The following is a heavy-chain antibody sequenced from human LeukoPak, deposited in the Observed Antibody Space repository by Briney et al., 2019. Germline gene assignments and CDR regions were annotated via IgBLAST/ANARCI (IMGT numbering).Heavy chain of an antibody. J-gene: IGHJ4*02. D-gene: IGHD6-13*01. CDR1: GFTFSSYS. CDR3: VLGRSRSFDY. Sequence: GGSLRLSCAASGFTFSSYSMNWVRQAPGKGLEWVSPISSSSSYIYYADSVKGRFTISRDNAKNSLYPQMNSLRAEDTAVYYCVLGRSRSFDYWGQGTLVTVSS. V-gene: IGHV3-21*01. CDR2: ISSSSSYI.